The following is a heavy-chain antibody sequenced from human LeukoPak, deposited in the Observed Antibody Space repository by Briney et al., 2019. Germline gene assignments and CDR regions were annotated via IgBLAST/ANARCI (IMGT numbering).Heavy chain of an antibody. J-gene: IGHJ6*02. V-gene: IGHV3-23*01. CDR2: INGHGVSI. CDR3: AKTSGYQTFYPMDV. CDR1: GFVFEDYA. D-gene: IGHD3-10*01. Sequence: GGSLRLSCITSGFVFEDYAVNWVRRAPGKGLEWVSGINGHGVSIYYADSVKGRFTISRNNSRNTVSLQINSLRAEDTAIYYCAKTSGYQTFYPMDVWGQGTTVTVSS.